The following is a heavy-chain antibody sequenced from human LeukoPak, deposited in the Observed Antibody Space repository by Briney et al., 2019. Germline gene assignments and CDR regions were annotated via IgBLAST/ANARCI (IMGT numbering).Heavy chain of an antibody. V-gene: IGHV3-21*01. CDR1: GFTFSSYS. Sequence: PGGSLRLSCAASGFTFSSYSMNWVRQAPGKGLEWVSSISSSSSYIYYADSVKGRFTISRDNSKNTLYLQMNSLRAEDTAVYYCAKENYDILTGYYDGLWGQGTLVTVSS. CDR2: ISSSSSYI. J-gene: IGHJ4*02. D-gene: IGHD3-9*01. CDR3: AKENYDILTGYYDGL.